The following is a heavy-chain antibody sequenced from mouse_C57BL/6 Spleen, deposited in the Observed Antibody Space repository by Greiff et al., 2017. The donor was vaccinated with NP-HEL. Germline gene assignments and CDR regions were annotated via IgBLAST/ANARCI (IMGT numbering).Heavy chain of an antibody. CDR1: GFNFKNSY. V-gene: IGHV14-3*01. D-gene: IGHD1-1*01. CDR2: IDPANGNT. CDR3: ARGDYGSSPFDD. J-gene: IGHJ2*01. Sequence: VQLMQSVAELVRPGASVKLSCTASGFNFKNSYMHWVKQRPEQGLEWIGRIDPANGNTKYAPNFQGMATITADTSSNTAYQQLSSLTSEYTAIYYCARGDYGSSPFDDWGQGTTLTVSS.